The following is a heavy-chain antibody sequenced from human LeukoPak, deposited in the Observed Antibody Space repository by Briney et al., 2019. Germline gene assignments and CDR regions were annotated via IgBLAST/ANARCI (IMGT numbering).Heavy chain of an antibody. J-gene: IGHJ4*02. V-gene: IGHV3-23*01. CDR3: AKGAVVVPAAMYYFDY. Sequence: GGSLRLSCAASGFTFSSYAMSWVRQARGKGLEWVSAIRGSGGSTYYADSVKGRFTISRDNSKNTLYLQMNSLRAEDTALYYCAKGAVVVPAAMYYFDYWGQGTLVTVSS. CDR2: IRGSGGST. D-gene: IGHD2-2*01. CDR1: GFTFSSYA.